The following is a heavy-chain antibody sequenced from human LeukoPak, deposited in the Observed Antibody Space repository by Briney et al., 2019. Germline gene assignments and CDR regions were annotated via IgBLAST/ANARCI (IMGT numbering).Heavy chain of an antibody. CDR1: GYTFTSYY. J-gene: IGHJ5*02. CDR2: INPSGGST. Sequence: GASVKVSCKASGYTFTSYYMHWVRQAPGQGLEWMGIINPSGGSTSYAQKFQGRVTITTDESTSTAYMELSSLRSEDTAVYYCARDKKPTKGSSWYNWFDPWGQGTLVTVSS. V-gene: IGHV1-46*01. CDR3: ARDKKPTKGSSWYNWFDP. D-gene: IGHD6-13*01.